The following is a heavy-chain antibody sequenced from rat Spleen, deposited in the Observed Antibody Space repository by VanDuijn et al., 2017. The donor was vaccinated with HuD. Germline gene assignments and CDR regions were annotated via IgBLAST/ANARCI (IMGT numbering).Heavy chain of an antibody. CDR2: ISSGGGGT. CDR3: AKSRFYYYDGGYYCFNY. V-gene: IGHV5S13*01. D-gene: IGHD1-12*02. Sequence: EVQLVESGGGLVHPGRSLKLSCVASGFTFSNYGMAWVRQAPTKGLEWVASISSGGGGTYYPDSVKGRFTISRDNAKSTLFLQMDSLRSEDTATYYCAKSRFYYYDGGYYCFNYWGLGVMVTVSS. CDR1: GFTFSNYG. J-gene: IGHJ2*01.